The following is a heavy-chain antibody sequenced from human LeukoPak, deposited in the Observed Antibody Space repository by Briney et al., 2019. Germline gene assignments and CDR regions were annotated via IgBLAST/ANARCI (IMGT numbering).Heavy chain of an antibody. CDR1: GGSISLSYYY. J-gene: IGHJ4*02. CDR3: ARGTLYSGWSYYFDY. Sequence: SETLSLTCTVSGGSISLSYYYWGWIRQPPGKALEWIGSVYYSGTTSYNPSLKSRVTISVDMSKNHFSLRLSSVTAADTAMYYCARGTLYSGWSYYFDYWGQGSQVTVST. CDR2: VYYSGTT. D-gene: IGHD6-19*01. V-gene: IGHV4-39*07.